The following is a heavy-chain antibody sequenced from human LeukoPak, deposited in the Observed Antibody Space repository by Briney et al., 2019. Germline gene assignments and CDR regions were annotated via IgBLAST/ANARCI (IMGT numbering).Heavy chain of an antibody. J-gene: IGHJ4*02. CDR2: ISSSSSYI. CDR1: EFSVGSNY. CDR3: ARDKGIAVADTFDY. D-gene: IGHD6-19*01. Sequence: GGSLRLSCAASEFSVGSNYMTWVRQAPGKGLEWVSSISSSSSYIYYADSVKGRFSISRDNAKNSLYLQMNGLRAEDTAVYYCARDKGIAVADTFDYWGQGTLVTVSS. V-gene: IGHV3-21*01.